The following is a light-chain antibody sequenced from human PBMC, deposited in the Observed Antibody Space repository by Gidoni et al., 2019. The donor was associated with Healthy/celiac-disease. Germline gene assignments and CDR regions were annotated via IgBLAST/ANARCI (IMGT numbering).Light chain of an antibody. Sequence: DIHMTQSPSSLSASVGDRVTITCRASQSISSYLNWYQQKPGKAPKLLIYAASSLQSGVPSRFSGSGSGTDFTLTISSLQPEDFATYYCQQSYSTPWPFXQXTKVEIK. J-gene: IGKJ1*01. V-gene: IGKV1-39*01. CDR1: QSISSY. CDR2: AAS. CDR3: QQSYSTPWP.